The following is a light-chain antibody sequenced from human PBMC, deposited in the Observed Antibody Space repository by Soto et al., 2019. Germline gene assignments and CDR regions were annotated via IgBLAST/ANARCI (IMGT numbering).Light chain of an antibody. CDR1: QSVSSSY. Sequence: EIVLTQSPGTLSLSPGERATLSCRASQSVSSSYLAWYQQKPGQAPRLLIYGASSRAPGIPDRFSGSGSGTDFTLTISRREPEDFAVYYGQQYGSSLYTFGQGTKLEIK. CDR2: GAS. J-gene: IGKJ2*01. CDR3: QQYGSSLYT. V-gene: IGKV3-20*01.